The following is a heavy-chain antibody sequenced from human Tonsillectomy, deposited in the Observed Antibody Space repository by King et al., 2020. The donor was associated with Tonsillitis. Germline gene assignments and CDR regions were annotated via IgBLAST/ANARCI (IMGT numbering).Heavy chain of an antibody. D-gene: IGHD2-21*02. CDR1: GGSISNYY. CDR3: ARDCGGACYSYWYFDL. Sequence: VHLQESGPGLVKPSETLSLTCTVSGGSISNYYWSWIRQPPGKGLEWIGYIHDSGSSGSTKYNPSLRSRVIMSVDTAKNQFSLNLSSVSAADTAVYYCARDCGGACYSYWYFDLWGRGTLVTVSS. V-gene: IGHV4-59*01. J-gene: IGHJ2*01. CDR2: IHDSGSSGST.